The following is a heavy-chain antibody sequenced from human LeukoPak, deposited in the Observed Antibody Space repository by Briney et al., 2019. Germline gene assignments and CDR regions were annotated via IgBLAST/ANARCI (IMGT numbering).Heavy chain of an antibody. CDR1: GFTFSSYG. J-gene: IGHJ6*02. V-gene: IGHV3-64*04. Sequence: PGGSLRLSCSASGFTFSSYGMHWVRQAPGKGLEYVSAISGSGGSTYYADSVKGRFTISRDNSKNTLYLQMNSLRAEDTAVYYCWSTYYDFWSGYPASVFDYGMDVWGQGTTVTVSS. D-gene: IGHD3-3*01. CDR3: WSTYYDFWSGYPASVFDYGMDV. CDR2: ISGSGGST.